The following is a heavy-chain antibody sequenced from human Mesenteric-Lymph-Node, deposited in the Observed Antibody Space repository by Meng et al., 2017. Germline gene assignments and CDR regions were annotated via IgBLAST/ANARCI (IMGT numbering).Heavy chain of an antibody. D-gene: IGHD3-10*01. CDR3: ARDSYGWGSHDY. CDR2: INSDGSST. V-gene: IGHV3-74*01. CDR1: GFTFSSYW. J-gene: IGHJ4*02. Sequence: GESLKISCAASGFTFSSYWMHWVRQAPGKGLVWVSRINSDGSSTSYADSVKGRFTISRDNSKNSLYLQMNSLRAEDTAVYYCARDSYGWGSHDYWGQGMLVTVSS.